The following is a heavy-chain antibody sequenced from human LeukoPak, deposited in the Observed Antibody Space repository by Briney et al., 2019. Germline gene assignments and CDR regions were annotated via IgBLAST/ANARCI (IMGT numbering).Heavy chain of an antibody. J-gene: IGHJ4*02. CDR1: GGSISSGPYY. CDR2: ISAGDNT. D-gene: IGHD3-16*01. CDR3: AREGRGSHSGY. Sequence: PSETLSLTCTVSGGSISSGPYYWSWIRQPAGKGLEWIGRISAGDNTNYNPSLQSRVTMSVDTSKNQFSLKLSSVTAADTAVYYCAREGRGSHSGYWGQGTLVTVSS. V-gene: IGHV4-61*02.